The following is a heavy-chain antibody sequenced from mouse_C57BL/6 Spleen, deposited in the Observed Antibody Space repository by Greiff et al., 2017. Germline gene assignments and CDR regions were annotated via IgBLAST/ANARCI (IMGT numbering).Heavy chain of an antibody. D-gene: IGHD1-1*01. CDR2: IYPGDGDT. J-gene: IGHJ1*03. V-gene: IGHV1-82*01. Sequence: QVQLQQSGPELVKPGASVKISCKASGYAFSSSWMNWVKQRPGKGLEWIGRIYPGDGDTNYNGKFKGKATLTADKSSSTAYMQLSSLASGDSAVYFWAREGTTVVATGDFDVWGTGTTVTVSS. CDR3: AREGTTVVATGDFDV. CDR1: GYAFSSSW.